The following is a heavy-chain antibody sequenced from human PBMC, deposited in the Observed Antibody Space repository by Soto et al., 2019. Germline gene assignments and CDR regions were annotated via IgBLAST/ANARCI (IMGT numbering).Heavy chain of an antibody. CDR1: GFMFNDYG. CDR2: ISYDGDNK. D-gene: IGHD5-18*01. CDR3: VKGDLDTAVVNSPDAFDF. J-gene: IGHJ3*01. V-gene: IGHV3-30*18. Sequence: GGSLRLSCEASGFMFNDYGMHWVRQAPGKGLDWVAVISYDGDNKYYAQSVKGRFTISRDNSKNTLFLHMDSLRREDTAVYHCVKGDLDTAVVNSPDAFDFWGQGTMVTVSS.